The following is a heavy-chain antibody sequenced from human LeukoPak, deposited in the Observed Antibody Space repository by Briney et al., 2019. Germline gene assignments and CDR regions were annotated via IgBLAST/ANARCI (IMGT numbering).Heavy chain of an antibody. D-gene: IGHD1-14*01. J-gene: IGHJ4*02. CDR3: ARHGGTRITLVEAYYFDS. CDR2: IYYTGGT. Sequence: SETLSLTCTVSGGSISSYYWSWIRQPPGKGLEWIGSIYYTGGTHYSPSLKSRVTMSVDTSKNQFSLKLSSVTAADTAVYYCARHGGTRITLVEAYYFDSWGQGTLVTVSS. CDR1: GGSISSYY. V-gene: IGHV4-59*04.